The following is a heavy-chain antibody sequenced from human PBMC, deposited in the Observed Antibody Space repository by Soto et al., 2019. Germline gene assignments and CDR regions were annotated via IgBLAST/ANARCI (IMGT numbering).Heavy chain of an antibody. CDR3: ARASYEYSSSSWGYYFDY. J-gene: IGHJ4*02. D-gene: IGHD6-6*01. V-gene: IGHV3-7*01. Sequence: GGSLRLSCAASGFTFSSYWMSWVRQAPGKGLEWVANIKQDGSEKYYVDSVKGRFTISRDNAKNSLYLQMNSLRAEDTAVYYWARASYEYSSSSWGYYFDYWGQGTLVTVSS. CDR2: IKQDGSEK. CDR1: GFTFSSYW.